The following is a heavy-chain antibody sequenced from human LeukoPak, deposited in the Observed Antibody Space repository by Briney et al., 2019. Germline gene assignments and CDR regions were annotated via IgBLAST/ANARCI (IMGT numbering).Heavy chain of an antibody. D-gene: IGHD4-11*01. Sequence: SETLSLTCTVSGYSISSGYYWGWIRQPPGKGLEWIGSIYHSGSTYYNPSLKSRVTISVDTSKNQFSLKLSSVTAADTAVYYCARGSSNYGDIDYWGQGTLVTVSS. V-gene: IGHV4-38-2*02. CDR1: GYSISSGYY. CDR3: ARGSSNYGDIDY. CDR2: IYHSGST. J-gene: IGHJ4*02.